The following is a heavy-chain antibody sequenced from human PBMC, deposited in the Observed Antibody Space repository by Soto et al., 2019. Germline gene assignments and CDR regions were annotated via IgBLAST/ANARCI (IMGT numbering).Heavy chain of an antibody. V-gene: IGHV1-18*01. CDR3: ERGEVRNYYYSGMDV. CDR2: ISAYNGNT. Sequence: ASVKVSCKASGYTFTSYGISCVRQAAGQGREGMGWISAYNGNTNYAHKLQGRVTMTTDTTTSTAYMELRRLRSEDTAVYYCERGEVRNYYYSGMDVWGQGTPVTVSS. CDR1: GYTFTSYG. J-gene: IGHJ6*02.